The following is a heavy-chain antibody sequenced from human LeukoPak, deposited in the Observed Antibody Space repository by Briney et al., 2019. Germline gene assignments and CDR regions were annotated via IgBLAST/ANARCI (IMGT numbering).Heavy chain of an antibody. Sequence: SGPTLVNPTQTLTLTCTFSGFSLSTSGVGVGWIRQPPGKALEWLALIYWNDDKRYSPSLKSRLTITKDTSKNQVVLTMTNMDPVDTATYYCAHHLEFDGSGSSYNDYFDYWGQGTLVTVSS. CDR2: IYWNDDK. CDR3: AHHLEFDGSGSSYNDYFDY. J-gene: IGHJ4*02. D-gene: IGHD3-10*01. V-gene: IGHV2-5*01. CDR1: GFSLSTSGVG.